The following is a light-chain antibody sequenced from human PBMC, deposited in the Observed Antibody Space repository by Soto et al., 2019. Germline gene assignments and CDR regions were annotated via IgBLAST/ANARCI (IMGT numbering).Light chain of an antibody. V-gene: IGLV7-46*01. CDR2: DTN. Sequence: QTVVTQEPSLTVSPGGTVTLTCGSSTGAVTSGHYPYWFQQKPGQAPTTLIYDTNNKHTWTPARFSGSLLGGKAALTLSGAQPEDEAEYYCLLFYSDVGVFGGGTKLTVL. J-gene: IGLJ3*02. CDR1: TGAVTSGHY. CDR3: LLFYSDVGV.